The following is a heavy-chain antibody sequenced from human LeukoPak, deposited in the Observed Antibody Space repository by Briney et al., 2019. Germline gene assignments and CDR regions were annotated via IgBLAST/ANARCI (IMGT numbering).Heavy chain of an antibody. CDR1: GGSISSYY. CDR2: IYYSGST. D-gene: IGHD5-24*01. Sequence: SETLSLTCTVSGGSISSYYWSWIRQPPGKGLEWIGYIYYSGSTSYNPSLRSRVTISVDTSKNQFSLKLYSVTAADTAVHYCARAGTLQSNPSAFDIWGQGTMVTVSS. J-gene: IGHJ3*02. CDR3: ARAGTLQSNPSAFDI. V-gene: IGHV4-59*01.